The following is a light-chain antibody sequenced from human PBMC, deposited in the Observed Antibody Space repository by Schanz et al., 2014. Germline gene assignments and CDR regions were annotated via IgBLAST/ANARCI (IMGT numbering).Light chain of an antibody. CDR1: SSDVGGYNH. CDR2: DVT. Sequence: QSALTQPASVSGSPGQSITISCTGTSSDVGGYNHVSWYQQHPGKAPKLMIYDVTNRPSGVSNRISGSKSGNTASLTISGVQAEDEADYYCCSYAGSSTWVFGGGTKLTVL. J-gene: IGLJ3*02. CDR3: CSYAGSSTWV. V-gene: IGLV2-23*02.